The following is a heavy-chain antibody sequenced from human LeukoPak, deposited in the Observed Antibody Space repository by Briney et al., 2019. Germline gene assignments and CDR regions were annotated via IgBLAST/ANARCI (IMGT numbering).Heavy chain of an antibody. CDR1: GGSISSGSYY. J-gene: IGHJ5*02. CDR2: IHSTGST. CDR3: ARDLITYPYTWSDP. Sequence: SQTLSLTCTVSGGSISSGSYYWSWIRQPAGKGLEWIGRIHSTGSTNYNPSLTGRVTVSLDTSKNQFSLRLSSVTAADTAIYYCARDLITYPYTWSDPWSQGTLVTVSS. V-gene: IGHV4-61*02. D-gene: IGHD1-14*01.